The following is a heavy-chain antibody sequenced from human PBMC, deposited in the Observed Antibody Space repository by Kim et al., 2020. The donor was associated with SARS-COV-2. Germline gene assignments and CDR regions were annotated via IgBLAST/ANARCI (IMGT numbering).Heavy chain of an antibody. CDR2: INHSGST. D-gene: IGHD3-16*02. CDR1: GGSFSGYY. Sequence: SETLSLTCAVYGGSFSGYYWSWIRQPPGKGLEWIGEINHSGSTNYNPSLKSRVTISVDTSKNQFFLKLSSVTAADTAVYYCASLRRGSYRYAYWGQGTLVTVSS. J-gene: IGHJ4*02. V-gene: IGHV4-34*01. CDR3: ASLRRGSYRYAY.